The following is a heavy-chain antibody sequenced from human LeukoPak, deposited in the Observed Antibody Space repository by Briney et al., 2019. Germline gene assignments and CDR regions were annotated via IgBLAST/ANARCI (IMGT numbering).Heavy chain of an antibody. CDR2: IKQDGSEK. V-gene: IGHV3-7*01. J-gene: IGHJ6*03. D-gene: IGHD6-13*01. CDR1: GFTFSSYW. CDR3: ARDSAEQQLDYYYYYYYMDV. Sequence: GGSLRLSCAASGFTFSSYWMSWVRQAPGKGLEWVANIKQDGSEKYYVDSVKGRFTISRDNAKNSLYLQMNSLRAEDTAVYYCARDSAEQQLDYYYYYYYMDVWGKGTTVTVSS.